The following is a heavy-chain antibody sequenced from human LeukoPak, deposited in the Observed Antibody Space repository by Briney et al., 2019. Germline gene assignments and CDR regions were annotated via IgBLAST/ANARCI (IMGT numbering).Heavy chain of an antibody. D-gene: IGHD5-24*01. CDR3: ARDWAEWMATFDY. V-gene: IGHV1-46*01. Sequence: GASVKVSCKASGYTFTIYYMHWVRQAPGQGLEWMGIINPSGGSTSYAQKFQGRVTMTRDTSTSTVYMELSSPRSEDTAVYYCARDWAEWMATFDYWGQGTLVTVSS. CDR1: GYTFTIYY. J-gene: IGHJ4*02. CDR2: INPSGGST.